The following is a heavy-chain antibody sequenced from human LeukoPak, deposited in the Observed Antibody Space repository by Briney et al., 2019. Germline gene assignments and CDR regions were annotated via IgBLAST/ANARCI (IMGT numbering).Heavy chain of an antibody. CDR1: GFTFSDYY. J-gene: IGHJ4*02. CDR2: ISSSGYSI. D-gene: IGHD3-22*01. V-gene: IGHV3-11*04. CDR3: ATVPFYYDSSHYQDY. Sequence: GGSLRLSCAASGFTFSDYYMSWIRQAPGKGLEWVSYISSSGYSIYYADSVKGRFTIARDNAKNSLYLQMKSLSAEDTAVYYCATVPFYYDSSHYQDYWGQGTLVTVSS.